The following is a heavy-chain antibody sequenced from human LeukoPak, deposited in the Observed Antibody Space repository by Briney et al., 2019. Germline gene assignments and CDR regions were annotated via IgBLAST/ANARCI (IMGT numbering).Heavy chain of an antibody. CDR2: IKPDSGDT. Sequence: ASVKVSCKASGYTFSGYYIHWVRQAPGQGLEWMGVIKPDSGDTNYAQKFQGRVTMTRDTSITTAYMELNRLTSDDTAVYYCVRDRPHNWFDPWGQGTLVTVSS. CDR3: VRDRPHNWFDP. CDR1: GYTFSGYY. V-gene: IGHV1-2*02. J-gene: IGHJ5*02.